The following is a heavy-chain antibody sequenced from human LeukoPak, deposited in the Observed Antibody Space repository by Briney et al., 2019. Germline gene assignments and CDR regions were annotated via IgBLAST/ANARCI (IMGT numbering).Heavy chain of an antibody. J-gene: IGHJ4*02. CDR2: IYHSGST. V-gene: IGHV4-30-2*01. D-gene: IGHD5-24*01. CDR1: GGSISSGGYY. Sequence: SQTLSLTCTVSGGSISSGGYYWSWIRQPPGKGLEWIGYIYHSGSTYYNPSLKSRVTISVDRSKNQFSLKLSSVTAADTAVYYCARSTPDGFDYWGQGTLVTVSS. CDR3: ARSTPDGFDY.